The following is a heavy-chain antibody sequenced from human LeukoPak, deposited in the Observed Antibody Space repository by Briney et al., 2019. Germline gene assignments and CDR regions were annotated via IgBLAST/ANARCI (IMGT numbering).Heavy chain of an antibody. CDR3: ARVRATFSPHFDN. D-gene: IGHD5-12*01. V-gene: IGHV3-74*01. Sequence: GGSLRRSCAASGFTFSSYWMHWVRQAPGKGLMWVSRINSDGSITNYADSVKGRFTISRDNAKNTLYLQMNSLRAEDTAVYYCARVRATFSPHFDNWGQGTLVTVSS. CDR2: INSDGSIT. CDR1: GFTFSSYW. J-gene: IGHJ4*02.